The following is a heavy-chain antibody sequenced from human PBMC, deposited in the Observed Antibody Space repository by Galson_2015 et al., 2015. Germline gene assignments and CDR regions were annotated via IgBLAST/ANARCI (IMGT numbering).Heavy chain of an antibody. CDR2: ISSSSSYI. Sequence: SLRLSCAASGFTFSSYSMNWVRQAPGKGLEWVSSISSSSSYIYYADSVKGRFTISRDNAKNSLYLQMNSLRAEDTAVYYCARIMVRGGPSNFDYWGQGTLVTVSS. J-gene: IGHJ4*02. V-gene: IGHV3-21*01. D-gene: IGHD3-10*01. CDR1: GFTFSSYS. CDR3: ARIMVRGGPSNFDY.